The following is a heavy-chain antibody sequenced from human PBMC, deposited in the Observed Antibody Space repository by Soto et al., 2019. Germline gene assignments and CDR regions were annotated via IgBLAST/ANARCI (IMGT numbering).Heavy chain of an antibody. CDR1: GFTFSSYA. Sequence: GGSLRLSCAASGFTFSSYAMNWVRQAPGKGLEWVSYISSSGSTIYYADSVKGRFTISRDNAKNSLYLQMNSLRAEDTAVYYCARKKTYDILTGYYSYYFDYWGQGTLVTVS. CDR2: ISSSGSTI. D-gene: IGHD3-9*01. CDR3: ARKKTYDILTGYYSYYFDY. V-gene: IGHV3-48*03. J-gene: IGHJ4*02.